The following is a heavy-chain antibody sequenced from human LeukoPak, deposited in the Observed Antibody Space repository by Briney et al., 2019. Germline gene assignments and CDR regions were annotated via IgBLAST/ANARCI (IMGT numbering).Heavy chain of an antibody. CDR2: VYYSGST. CDR1: GGSISSGGYY. J-gene: IGHJ4*02. V-gene: IGHV4-31*03. CDR3: AREAKLARWLQPTDY. D-gene: IGHD5-24*01. Sequence: SQTLSLTCTVSGGSISSGGYYWSWIRQHPGKGLEWIGYVYYSGSTYYNPSLKSRVTISVDTSKNQFSLKLSSVTAADTAVYYCAREAKLARWLQPTDYWGQGTLVTVSS.